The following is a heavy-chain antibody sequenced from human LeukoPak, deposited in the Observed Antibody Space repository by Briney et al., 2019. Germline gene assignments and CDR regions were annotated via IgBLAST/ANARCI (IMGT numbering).Heavy chain of an antibody. V-gene: IGHV3-30*02. CDR2: IWYDGSNK. D-gene: IGHD3-3*01. J-gene: IGHJ4*02. CDR3: AKDPGPYYDYPYYFDY. CDR1: GFTFSGYG. Sequence: GGSLRLSCAASGFTFSGYGMHWVRQAPGKGLEWVAVIWYDGSNKYYADSVKGRFTISRDNSKNTLYLQMNSLRAEDTAVYYCAKDPGPYYDYPYYFDYWGQGTLVTVSS.